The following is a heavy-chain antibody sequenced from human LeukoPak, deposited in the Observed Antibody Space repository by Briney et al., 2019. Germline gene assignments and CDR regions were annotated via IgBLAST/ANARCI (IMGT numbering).Heavy chain of an antibody. D-gene: IGHD6-19*01. Sequence: SETLSLTCTVSGGSISSYYWSWIRQPPGKGLEWIGYIYYSGSTNYNPSLKSRVTISVDTSKNRFSLKLSSVTAADTAVYYCARQGSGWFFDYWGQGTLVTVSS. CDR2: IYYSGST. CDR1: GGSISSYY. V-gene: IGHV4-59*08. CDR3: ARQGSGWFFDY. J-gene: IGHJ4*02.